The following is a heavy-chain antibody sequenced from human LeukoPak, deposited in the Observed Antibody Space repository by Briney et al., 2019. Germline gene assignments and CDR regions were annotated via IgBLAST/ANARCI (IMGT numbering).Heavy chain of an antibody. Sequence: GGSLRLSCAASGFTFSSYSMNWARQAPGKRLEWVSSISSSSSYIYYADSVKGRFTISRDNAKNSLYLQMNSLRAEDTAVYYCARDWGYYFDYWGQGTLVTVSS. CDR2: ISSSSSYI. CDR1: GFTFSSYS. J-gene: IGHJ4*02. CDR3: ARDWGYYFDY. D-gene: IGHD3-16*01. V-gene: IGHV3-21*01.